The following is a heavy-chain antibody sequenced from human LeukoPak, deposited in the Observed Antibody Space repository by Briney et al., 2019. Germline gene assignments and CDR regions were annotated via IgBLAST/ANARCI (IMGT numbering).Heavy chain of an antibody. D-gene: IGHD1-14*01. CDR3: ASTINRNPSYYYYGMDV. CDR1: GGSISSYY. Sequence: SETLSLTCTVSGGSISSYYWSWVRQPPGKGLEWIGYIYYSGSTNYNPSLKSRVTISVDTSKHQFSLKLSSVTAAHTSVYYCASTINRNPSYYYYGMDVWAKGPRSPSP. CDR2: IYYSGST. J-gene: IGHJ6*02. V-gene: IGHV4-59*08.